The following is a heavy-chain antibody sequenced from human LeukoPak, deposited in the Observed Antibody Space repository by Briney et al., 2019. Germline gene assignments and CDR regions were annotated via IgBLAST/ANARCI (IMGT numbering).Heavy chain of an antibody. CDR1: GYTFTGYS. V-gene: IGHV1-2*06. D-gene: IGHD6-13*01. CDR3: ARDRGSSWLDY. CDR2: INPNSGGT. Sequence: ASVKVSCKASGYTFTGYSIHWARQAPGQGLEWMGRINPNSGGTNYAQKFQGRFTMTRDTSISTAYMKLSRLISDDTAVYYCARDRGSSWLDYWGPGTLVTVSS. J-gene: IGHJ4*02.